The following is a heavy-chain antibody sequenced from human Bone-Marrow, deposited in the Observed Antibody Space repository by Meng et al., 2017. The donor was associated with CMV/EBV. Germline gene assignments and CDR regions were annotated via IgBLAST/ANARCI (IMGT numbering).Heavy chain of an antibody. CDR1: GGSISSYY. J-gene: IGHJ4*02. CDR2: IYYSGST. D-gene: IGHD5-24*01. Sequence: SETLSLTCTVSGGSISSYYWSWIRQPAGKGLEWIGSIYYSGSTYYNPSLKSRVTISVDTSKNQFSLKLSSVTAADTAVYYCASNGYNGGYWGQGTLVTVSS. CDR3: ASNGYNGGY. V-gene: IGHV4-59*05.